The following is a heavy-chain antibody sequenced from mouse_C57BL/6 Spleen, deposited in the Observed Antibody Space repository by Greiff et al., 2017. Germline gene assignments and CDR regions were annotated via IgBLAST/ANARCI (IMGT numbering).Heavy chain of an antibody. V-gene: IGHV1-81*01. J-gene: IGHJ2*01. Sequence: VQLQQSGAELARPGASVKLSCKASGYTFTSYGISWVKQRTGQGLEWIGEIYPRSGTTYYNEKFKGKATMTADKSSSTAYMELRSLTSEDSAVYFCARSDYCSSPHFCYWGQGTTLTVSS. CDR3: ARSDYCSSPHFCY. CDR1: GYTFTSYG. D-gene: IGHD1-1*01. CDR2: IYPRSGTT.